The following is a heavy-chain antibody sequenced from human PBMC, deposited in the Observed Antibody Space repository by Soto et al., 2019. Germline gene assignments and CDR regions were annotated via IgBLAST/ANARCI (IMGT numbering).Heavy chain of an antibody. D-gene: IGHD1-26*01. CDR3: ARVSGSYYYGMDV. J-gene: IGHJ6*02. Sequence: PSETLSLTCAVSGGSISSGNWWSWVRQPPGKGLEWIGEIYHSGSTNYNPSLKSRVTISVDKSKNQFSLKLSSVTAADTAVYYCARVSGSYYYGMDVWGQGTTVT. V-gene: IGHV4-4*02. CDR2: IYHSGST. CDR1: GGSISSGNW.